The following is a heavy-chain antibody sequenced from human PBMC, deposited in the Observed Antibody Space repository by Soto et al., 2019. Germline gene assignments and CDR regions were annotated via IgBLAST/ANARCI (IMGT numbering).Heavy chain of an antibody. V-gene: IGHV1-69*13. Sequence: SVKVSCKASGYTFSDYYVTWVRQAPRHGLEWMGWIVPIYRTADYAQKFQGRVTITADESARTSYMELRSLKSQDTAVYYCVRDSGAKLSSSWGQGTLVTVSS. D-gene: IGHD6-13*01. CDR2: IVPIYRTA. J-gene: IGHJ4*02. CDR3: VRDSGAKLSSS. CDR1: GYTFSDYY.